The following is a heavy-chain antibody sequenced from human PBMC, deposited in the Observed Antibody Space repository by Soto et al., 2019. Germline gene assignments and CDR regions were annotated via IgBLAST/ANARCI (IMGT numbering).Heavy chain of an antibody. J-gene: IGHJ4*02. CDR2: IFYTGST. D-gene: IGHD2-21*02. CDR1: GGSVTSGTYY. Sequence: SETLSLTCTVSGGSVTSGTYYWSWIRQPPGKGLEWIGYIFYTGSTNYNPSLKSRVTIAIDTSKNQFSLKLSSVTAADTAVYYCARGVGQFMVVTSRFDYWGQGTLVTVSS. V-gene: IGHV4-61*01. CDR3: ARGVGQFMVVTSRFDY.